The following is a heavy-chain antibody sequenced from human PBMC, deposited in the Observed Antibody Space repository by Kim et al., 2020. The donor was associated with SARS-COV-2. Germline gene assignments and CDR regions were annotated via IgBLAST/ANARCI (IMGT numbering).Heavy chain of an antibody. D-gene: IGHD3-10*01. Sequence: SETLSLTCTVSGGSISSSHYFWGWIRQPPGKGLEWIGSIYYSGNTYYNASLKSRVTISVDTSKNQFSLKLASVTAADTAVYYCARHPRDSGSGTYYGGMDVWGQGTTVNVSS. J-gene: IGHJ6*02. V-gene: IGHV4-39*01. CDR3: ARHPRDSGSGTYYGGMDV. CDR1: GGSISSSHYF. CDR2: IYYSGNT.